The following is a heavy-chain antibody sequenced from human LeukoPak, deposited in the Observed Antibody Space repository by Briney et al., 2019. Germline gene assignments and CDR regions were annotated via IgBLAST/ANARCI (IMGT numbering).Heavy chain of an antibody. CDR2: IKNDGSEK. J-gene: IGHJ4*02. CDR3: TRDSGLTGYDLLDY. Sequence: GGSLRLSCAASGFPFSTYWITWVRQAPGRGLEWVANIKNDGSEKYYVDSVKGRYTISRDNAENSLFLQMNSLRVEDTAIYYCTRDSGLTGYDLLDYWGQGTLVIVSS. V-gene: IGHV3-7*01. CDR1: GFPFSTYW. D-gene: IGHD5-12*01.